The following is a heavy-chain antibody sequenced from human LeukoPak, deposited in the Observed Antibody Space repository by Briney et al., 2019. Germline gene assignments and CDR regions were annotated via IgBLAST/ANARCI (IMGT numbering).Heavy chain of an antibody. Sequence: GGSLRLSCAASGFTFSSYSMNWVRQAPGKGLEWVSSISSSSSYIYYTDSVKGRFTISRDNAKNSLYLQMNSLRAEDTAVYYCARDRGRGYSYGYKTGTDYWGQGTLVTVSS. CDR1: GFTFSSYS. V-gene: IGHV3-21*01. CDR3: ARDRGRGYSYGYKTGTDY. D-gene: IGHD5-18*01. CDR2: ISSSSSYI. J-gene: IGHJ4*02.